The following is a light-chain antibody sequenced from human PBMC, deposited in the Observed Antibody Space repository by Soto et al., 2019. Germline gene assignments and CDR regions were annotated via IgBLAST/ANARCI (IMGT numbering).Light chain of an antibody. Sequence: QSALTQPASVSGSPGQSITISCTGGSSEVESYTLVSWYQHHPDKAPKLMIYDNANRPPGVSNRFSGSKSGNTASLSISGLQAEDEADYYCLSYAGSTTSVVFGGGTKLTVL. CDR3: LSYAGSTTSVV. J-gene: IGLJ2*01. CDR1: SSEVESYTL. V-gene: IGLV2-23*01. CDR2: DNA.